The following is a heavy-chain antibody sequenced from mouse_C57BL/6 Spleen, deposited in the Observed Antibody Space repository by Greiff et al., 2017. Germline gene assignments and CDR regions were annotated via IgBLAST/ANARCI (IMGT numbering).Heavy chain of an antibody. CDR2: ISDGGSYT. Sequence: EVQLVESGGGLVKPGGSLKLSCAASGFTFSSYAMSWVRQTPEKRLEWVATISDGGSYTYYPDNVKGRFTISRDNAKNNLYLQMRHLKAEDTAMYSSASVSDYARFDYWGKGTTLTVSS. J-gene: IGHJ2*01. V-gene: IGHV5-4*01. D-gene: IGHD2-4*01. CDR3: ASVSDYARFDY. CDR1: GFTFSSYA.